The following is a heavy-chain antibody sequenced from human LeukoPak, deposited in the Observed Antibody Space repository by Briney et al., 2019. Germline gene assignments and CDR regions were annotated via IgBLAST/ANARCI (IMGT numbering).Heavy chain of an antibody. Sequence: PSETLSLTCAVYGGSFSGYYWSWIRQPPGKGLEWIGEINHSGSTNYNPSLKSRVTISVDTSKNQFSLKLSSVTAADTAVYYCARQKLGYCSSTSCQSWGQGTLVTVSS. J-gene: IGHJ5*02. CDR1: GGSFSGYY. D-gene: IGHD2-2*01. CDR3: ARQKLGYCSSTSCQS. CDR2: INHSGST. V-gene: IGHV4-34*01.